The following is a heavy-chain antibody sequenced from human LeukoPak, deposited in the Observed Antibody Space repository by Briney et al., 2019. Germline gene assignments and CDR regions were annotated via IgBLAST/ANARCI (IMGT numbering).Heavy chain of an antibody. J-gene: IGHJ5*01. CDR3: ARVSSSSTNWFDS. CDR2: ISSGSSYT. CDR1: GFAFSDYY. Sequence: GGSLILSCAASGFAFSDYYMTWIRQAPGKGLEWVSYISSGSSYTNQGDAVKGRFTISRDNAKNSLYLQMNSLRVEDTAVYYCARVSSSSTNWFDSWGQGTLVTVSS. V-gene: IGHV3-11*06. D-gene: IGHD6-19*01.